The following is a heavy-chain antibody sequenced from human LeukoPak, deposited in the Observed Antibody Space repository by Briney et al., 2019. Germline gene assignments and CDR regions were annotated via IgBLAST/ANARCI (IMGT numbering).Heavy chain of an antibody. D-gene: IGHD1-1*01. Sequence: PGGSLRLSCAASGSSVSSNYMSWVRQAPGRGLEWVSVIYSGGSTYYADSVKGRFTISRDNSKNTLYLQMNSLRAEDTAVYYCARKRIATASGWAQFDYWGQGTLVTVSS. CDR1: GSSVSSNY. J-gene: IGHJ4*02. V-gene: IGHV3-53*01. CDR2: IYSGGST. CDR3: ARKRIATASGWAQFDY.